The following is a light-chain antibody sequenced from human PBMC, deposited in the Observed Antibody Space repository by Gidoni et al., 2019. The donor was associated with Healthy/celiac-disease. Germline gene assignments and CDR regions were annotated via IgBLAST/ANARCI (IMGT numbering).Light chain of an antibody. CDR3: QQCGNWPLT. J-gene: IGKJ4*01. CDR1: QSVSSY. V-gene: IGKV3-11*01. CDR2: DAS. Sequence: EIVLTQSPATLSLSPGERATLSCTASQSVSSYLAWYQQKPGQAPRLLIYDASNRATGIPARFSGSGSGTDFTLTISSLEPEDFAVYYCQQCGNWPLTFXGXTKVEIK.